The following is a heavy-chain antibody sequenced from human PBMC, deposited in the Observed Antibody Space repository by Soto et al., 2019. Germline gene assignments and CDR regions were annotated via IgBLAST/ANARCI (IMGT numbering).Heavy chain of an antibody. CDR1: GGTFSSYA. CDR3: ARDLAYCGGDCYTHAFDI. CDR2: IIPIFGTA. D-gene: IGHD2-21*02. V-gene: IGHV1-69*12. Sequence: QVQLVQSGAEVKKPGSSVKVSCKASGGTFSSYAISWVRQAPGQGLEWMGGIIPIFGTANYAQKFQGRVTITAEESTSTAYMELSSLRSEDTAVYYCARDLAYCGGDCYTHAFDIWGQGTMVTVSS. J-gene: IGHJ3*02.